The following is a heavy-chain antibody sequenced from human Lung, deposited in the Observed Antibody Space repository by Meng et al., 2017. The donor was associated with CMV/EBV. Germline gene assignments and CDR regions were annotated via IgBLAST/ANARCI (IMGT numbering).Heavy chain of an antibody. V-gene: IGHV3-30-3*01. CDR1: GFTLSHFA. CDR2: TSHDDAHK. D-gene: IGHD3-16*01. CDR3: ARARLKKPDRHRLGFFYYGMDV. Sequence: GGSLRLXCVGSGFTLSHFALHWVRQAPGKGLEWVALTSHDDAHKYYVESVKGRFTITRDDSRNTMFLQMDNLTIDDTAVYSCARARLKKPDRHRLGFFYYGMDVGXRETAVTVSS. J-gene: IGHJ6*02.